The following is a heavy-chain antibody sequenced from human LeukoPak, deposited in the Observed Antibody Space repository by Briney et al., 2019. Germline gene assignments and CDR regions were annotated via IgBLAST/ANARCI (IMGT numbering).Heavy chain of an antibody. Sequence: GGSLRLSCAASGFTFSSYAMSWVRQAPGKGLEWVSAISGSGGSTYYADSVKGRFTISRDNSKNTLYLQMNSLRAEDTAVYYCAKVVSGYYGYYYYGMDVWGQGTTVTVSS. J-gene: IGHJ6*02. D-gene: IGHD3-22*01. V-gene: IGHV3-23*01. CDR2: ISGSGGST. CDR1: GFTFSSYA. CDR3: AKVVSGYYGYYYYGMDV.